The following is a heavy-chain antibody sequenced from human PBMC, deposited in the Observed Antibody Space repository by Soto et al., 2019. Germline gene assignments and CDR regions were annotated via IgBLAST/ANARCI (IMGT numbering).Heavy chain of an antibody. CDR1: DNSISDYY. CDR2: IFHNGNT. J-gene: IGHJ3*01. Sequence: QVQLLASGPGLVKPSETLSLTCTVSDNSISDYYWSWIRQPPGKGLEWIGYIFHNGNTNYNPSLQRRAPRSXXTXKXXLSRRLSAVTAADTALYYCARDVGGTVTLEAAFDFGGQGTMVTVS. V-gene: IGHV4-59*01. D-gene: IGHD4-17*01. CDR3: ARDVGGTVTLEAAFDF.